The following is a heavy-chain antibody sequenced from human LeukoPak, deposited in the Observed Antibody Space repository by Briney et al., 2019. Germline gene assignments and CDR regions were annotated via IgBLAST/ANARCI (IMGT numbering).Heavy chain of an antibody. CDR1: GFTFSSYA. D-gene: IGHD2-15*01. V-gene: IGHV3-23*01. Sequence: GGSLRLSCAASGFTFSSYAMSWVRQAPGKGLEWVSAISGSGGSTYYPDSVKGRFTISRDNSKNTLYLQMNSLRAEDTAVYYCARGLLLNQFDYWGQGTLVTVSS. J-gene: IGHJ4*02. CDR2: ISGSGGST. CDR3: ARGLLLNQFDY.